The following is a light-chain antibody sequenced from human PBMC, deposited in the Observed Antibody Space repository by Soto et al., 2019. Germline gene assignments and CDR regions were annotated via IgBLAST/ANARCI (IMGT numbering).Light chain of an antibody. J-gene: IGLJ1*01. Sequence: ALTQPASVSGSPGLSITISCPGTSSDVVSYNFVSWYQQLPGKAPNLMIYEVSNRPSGVSNRFSGSKSGNTASLNISVLQAEDEADYYCSSYTTSSNYVFGSGTKVTVL. CDR2: EVS. V-gene: IGLV2-14*01. CDR3: SSYTTSSNYV. CDR1: SSDVVSYNF.